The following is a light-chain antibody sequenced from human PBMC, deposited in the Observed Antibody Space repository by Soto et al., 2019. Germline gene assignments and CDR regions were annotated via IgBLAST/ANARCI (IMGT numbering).Light chain of an antibody. Sequence: QSALTQPASVSGSPGQSITISCTGTSSDVGCYNYVSWYQQHPGKAPKLMIYDVSNRPSGVSNRFSGSKSGNTASLTISGLQAEDEADYYSSSYTRSSTLVFGGGTKLTVL. CDR3: SSYTRSSTLV. V-gene: IGLV2-14*01. CDR1: SSDVGCYNY. CDR2: DVS. J-gene: IGLJ2*01.